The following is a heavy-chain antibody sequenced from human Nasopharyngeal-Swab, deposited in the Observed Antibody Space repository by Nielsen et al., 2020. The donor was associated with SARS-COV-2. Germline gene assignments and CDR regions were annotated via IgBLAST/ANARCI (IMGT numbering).Heavy chain of an antibody. CDR2: ISYDGSNK. Sequence: VRQAPGKGLEWVAVISYDGSNKYYADSVKGRFTISRDNSKNTLYLQMNSLRAEDTAVYYCARDSGGYQDLWGQGTLVTVSS. CDR3: ARDSGGYQDL. J-gene: IGHJ5*02. V-gene: IGHV3-30*04. D-gene: IGHD2-2*01.